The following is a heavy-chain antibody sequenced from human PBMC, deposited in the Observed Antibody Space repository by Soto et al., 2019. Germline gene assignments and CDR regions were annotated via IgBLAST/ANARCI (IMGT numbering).Heavy chain of an antibody. CDR2: IYYSGST. D-gene: IGHD3-16*01. V-gene: IGHV4-59*01. CDR1: GGSISSYY. Sequence: SETLSLTCTVSGGSISSYYWSWIRQPPGKGLEWIGYIYYSGSTNYNPSLKSRVTISVDTSKNQFSLKLSSVTAADTAVYYCARDGGGHYYYYYGMDVWGQGTTVTVSS. J-gene: IGHJ6*02. CDR3: ARDGGGHYYYYYGMDV.